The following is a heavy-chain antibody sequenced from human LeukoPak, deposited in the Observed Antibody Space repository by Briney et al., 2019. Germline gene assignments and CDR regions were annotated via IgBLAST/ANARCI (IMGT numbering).Heavy chain of an antibody. CDR1: GFTFDDYG. J-gene: IGHJ5*02. D-gene: IGHD3-3*01. CDR2: INWNGGST. CDR3: ARARLEWLSTWEYNWFDP. V-gene: IGHV3-20*04. Sequence: PGGSLRLSCAASGFTFDDYGMSWVRQAPGKGLEWVSGINWNGGSTGYADSVKGRFTISRDNAKNSLYLQMNSLRAEDTALYYCARARLEWLSTWEYNWFDPWGQGTLVTVSS.